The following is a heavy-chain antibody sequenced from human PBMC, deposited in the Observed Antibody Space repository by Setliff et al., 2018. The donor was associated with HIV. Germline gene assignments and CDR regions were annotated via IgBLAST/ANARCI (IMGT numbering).Heavy chain of an antibody. CDR3: ARGQDLGATWTGYYYYYMDV. Sequence: PSETLSLTCAVYVGSFSGHYWIWIRQPPGKGLEWIGEANPSGSTKYNPSLKSRVTISVDRSKNQSSLKLTSVTAADTAVYYCARGQDLGATWTGYYYYYMDVWGKGTTVTVSS. CDR1: VGSFSGHY. CDR2: ANPSGST. J-gene: IGHJ6*03. D-gene: IGHD1-26*01. V-gene: IGHV4-34*01.